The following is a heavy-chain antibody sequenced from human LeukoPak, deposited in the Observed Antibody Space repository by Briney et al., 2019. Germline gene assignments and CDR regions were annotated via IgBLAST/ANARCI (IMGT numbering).Heavy chain of an antibody. D-gene: IGHD5-24*01. CDR2: ISGSGGST. J-gene: IGHJ4*02. CDR1: GFTFSSDA. CDR3: AKSRGWLQIWDY. V-gene: IGHV3-23*01. Sequence: GGSLRLSCAASGFTFSSDAMSWVRQAPGKGLEWVSAISGSGGSTYYADSVKGRFTISRDNSMNTLYLQMNRLRAEDTAVYYCAKSRGWLQIWDYWGQGTLVTVSS.